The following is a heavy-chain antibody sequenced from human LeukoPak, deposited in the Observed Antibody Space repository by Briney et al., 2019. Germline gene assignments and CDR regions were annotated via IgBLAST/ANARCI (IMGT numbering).Heavy chain of an antibody. J-gene: IGHJ3*01. Sequence: SETLSLTCTVSGGSVSSDSYYWSWIRQPPGKGLECIGYIYYSGSTNYNPSLKSRVTISVDTSKNQFSLKLRSVTAADTAVYYCARVPGGGTAANWGQGTMVTVSS. CDR2: IYYSGST. V-gene: IGHV4-61*01. CDR3: ARVPGGGTAAN. CDR1: GGSVSSDSYY. D-gene: IGHD1-7*01.